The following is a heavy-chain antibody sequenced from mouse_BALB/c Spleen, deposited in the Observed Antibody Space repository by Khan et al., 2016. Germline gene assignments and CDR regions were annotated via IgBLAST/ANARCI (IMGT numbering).Heavy chain of an antibody. J-gene: IGHJ3*01. D-gene: IGHD2-4*01. V-gene: IGHV9-3*02. CDR1: GYSFTNYG. CDR2: IDTNTGEP. Sequence: QIQLVQSGPELKKPGETVKISCKAAGYSFTNYGMNWVKQAPGKGLKWMGWIDTNTGEPTYAEEFKGRFAFSLETSAITAYLQINNLKNDDTATXYCARSGYDYAWFAYWGQGTLVTVSA. CDR3: ARSGYDYAWFAY.